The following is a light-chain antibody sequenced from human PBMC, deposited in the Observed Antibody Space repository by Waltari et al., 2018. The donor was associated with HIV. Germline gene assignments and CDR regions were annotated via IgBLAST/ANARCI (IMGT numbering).Light chain of an antibody. Sequence: QSALTQPASVSGSPGQSITISCTGSSSDVGTYSLVSWYQHHPGKAPKPMSYEGNKRPSGVSNRFSGSKSGNTASLTISGLQAEDEADYYCSSYTSFSTVLFGGGTKLTVL. J-gene: IGLJ2*01. CDR3: SSYTSFSTVL. V-gene: IGLV2-23*03. CDR1: SSDVGTYSL. CDR2: EGN.